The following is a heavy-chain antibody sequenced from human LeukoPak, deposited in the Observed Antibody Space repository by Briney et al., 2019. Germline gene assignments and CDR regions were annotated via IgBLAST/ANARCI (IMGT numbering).Heavy chain of an antibody. J-gene: IGHJ6*03. CDR2: IYYSGST. V-gene: IGHV4-59*01. Sequence: PSETLSLTCTVSGGSISSYYWSWIRQPPGKGLEWIGYIYYSGSTNYNPSLKSRVTISVDTSKNQFSLKLSSVTAADTAVYYCARDNAGYSYGSGSIYYYYYMDVWGKGTTVTISS. CDR3: ARDNAGYSYGSGSIYYYYYMDV. D-gene: IGHD5-18*01. CDR1: GGSISSYY.